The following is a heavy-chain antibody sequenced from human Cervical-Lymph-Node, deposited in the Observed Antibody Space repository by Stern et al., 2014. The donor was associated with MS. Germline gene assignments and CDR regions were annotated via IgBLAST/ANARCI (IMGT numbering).Heavy chain of an antibody. J-gene: IGHJ4*02. CDR2: ISGSGGRI. CDR3: AKAIGGNPRGNYDF. D-gene: IGHD3-16*01. CDR1: GITFSTFG. V-gene: IGHV3-23*04. Sequence: EVQLVESGGGLVRPGGSLRLSCTASGITFSTFGMSWVRQAPGKGLEWVSAISGSGGRIYYADSVRGRFTISRDNSKNMLYLQMNSLRGDDAAVYFCAKAIGGNPRGNYDFWGQGTQVTVSS.